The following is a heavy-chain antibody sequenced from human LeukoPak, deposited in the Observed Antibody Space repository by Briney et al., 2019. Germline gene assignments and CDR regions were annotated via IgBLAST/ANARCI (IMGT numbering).Heavy chain of an antibody. J-gene: IGHJ3*02. CDR2: IKEDGSEK. D-gene: IGHD5-18*01. Sequence: PGGSLRLSCAASGFTFSSYWMSWVRQAPGKGLELVANIKEDGSEKYYVDSVKGRFTISRDNAKNSLYLQMNSLRADDTAVYYCARFCTSLVKYAFDIWGQGTMVTVSS. V-gene: IGHV3-7*01. CDR3: ARFCTSLVKYAFDI. CDR1: GFTFSSYW.